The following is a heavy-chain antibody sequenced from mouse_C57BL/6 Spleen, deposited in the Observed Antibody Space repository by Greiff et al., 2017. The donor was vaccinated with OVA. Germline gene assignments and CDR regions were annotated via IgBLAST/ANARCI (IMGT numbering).Heavy chain of an antibody. J-gene: IGHJ4*01. Sequence: QVQLQQSGAELVRPGTSVKLSCKASGYTFTSYWMHWVKQRPGQGLEWIGVIDPSDSYTNYNQKFKGKATLTVDTSSSTAYMQLSSLTSEDSAVYYCARGTTENAMDYWGQGTSVTVSS. CDR3: ARGTTENAMDY. CDR1: GYTFTSYW. CDR2: IDPSDSYT. D-gene: IGHD1-1*01. V-gene: IGHV1-59*01.